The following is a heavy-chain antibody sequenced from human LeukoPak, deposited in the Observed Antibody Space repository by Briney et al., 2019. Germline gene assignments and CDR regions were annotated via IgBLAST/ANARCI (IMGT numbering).Heavy chain of an antibody. D-gene: IGHD6-6*01. CDR1: GDSIRNYY. CDR2: IYYRGNT. V-gene: IGHV4-59*01. CDR3: ARDSPPQYASSSAGFDY. Sequence: PSETLSLTCAVSGDSIRNYYWSWIRQPPGKGLEWIGYIYYRGNTNYNPSLKRRGIISIDTSKNQFSLKLSSVTAADTAVYFCARDSPPQYASSSAGFDYWGPGTLVTVSS. J-gene: IGHJ4*02.